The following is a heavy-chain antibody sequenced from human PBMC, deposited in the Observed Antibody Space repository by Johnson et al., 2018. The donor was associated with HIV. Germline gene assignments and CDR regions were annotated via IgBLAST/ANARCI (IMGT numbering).Heavy chain of an antibody. CDR1: GFIFHDYA. V-gene: IGHV3-9*01. Sequence: VQLVESGGGLVQPGRSLRLSCAVSGFIFHDYAMHWVRQAPGKGLEWVSALSCSGVTDYADSVKGRFIISRDNAKNSLYLQMNSLRAEDTALYYCARRSGITMISGDAFDIWGQGTMVTVSS. CDR3: ARRSGITMISGDAFDI. J-gene: IGHJ3*02. D-gene: IGHD3-22*01. CDR2: LSCSGVT.